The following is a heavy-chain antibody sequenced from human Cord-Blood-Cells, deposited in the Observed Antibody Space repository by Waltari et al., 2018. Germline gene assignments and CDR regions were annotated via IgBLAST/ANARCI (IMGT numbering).Heavy chain of an antibody. CDR1: GGSFSGYY. CDR2: INHSGST. Sequence: QVQLQQWGAGLLKPSETLSLTCAVYGGSFSGYYWSWIRQPPGKGLEWIGEINHSGSTNYNPSLKSRVTISVDTSKNQFPLKLSSVTAADTAVYYCARGPRGSGRYYFDYWGQGTLVTVSS. D-gene: IGHD3-10*01. V-gene: IGHV4-34*01. J-gene: IGHJ4*02. CDR3: ARGPRGSGRYYFDY.